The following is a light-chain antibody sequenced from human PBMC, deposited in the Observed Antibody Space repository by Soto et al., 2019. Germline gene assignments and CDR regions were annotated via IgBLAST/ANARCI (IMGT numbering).Light chain of an antibody. CDR2: QVT. CDR3: TSFSSSTSLYV. J-gene: IGLJ1*01. CDR1: TRDIAGYNY. Sequence: QSALTQPASVSGSLGQSITISCTGTTRDIAGYNYISWYQQLPGKAPKLMIYQVTIRPSGISNRFSGSKSGNTASLTISGLQAEDEADYYCTSFSSSTSLYVFGTGTKDTLL. V-gene: IGLV2-14*01.